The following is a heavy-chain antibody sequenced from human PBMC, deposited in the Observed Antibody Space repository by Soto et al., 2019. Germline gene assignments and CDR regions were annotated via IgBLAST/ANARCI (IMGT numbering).Heavy chain of an antibody. CDR3: ARAEDLEWLLSYVDY. Sequence: QVQLVQSGAEVKKPGASVKVSCKASGYTFTGYYMHWVRQAPRQGLEWMGWINPNSGGTNYAQKFQGRVTMTRDTSISTAYMELSRLRSDDTAVYYCARAEDLEWLLSYVDYWGQGTMVTVSS. D-gene: IGHD3-3*01. CDR2: INPNSGGT. J-gene: IGHJ4*02. CDR1: GYTFTGYY. V-gene: IGHV1-2*02.